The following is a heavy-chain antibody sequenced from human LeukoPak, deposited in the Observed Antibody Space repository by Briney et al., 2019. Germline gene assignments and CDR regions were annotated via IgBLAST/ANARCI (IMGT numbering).Heavy chain of an antibody. D-gene: IGHD1-26*01. V-gene: IGHV4-34*01. Sequence: PSETLSLTCTVSGGSISSYYWSWIRQPPGKGLEWIGEINHSGSTNYNPSLKSRVTISVDTSKNQFSLKLSSVTAADTAVYYCARGRGSGYYFDYWGQGTLVTVSS. CDR1: GGSISSYY. CDR3: ARGRGSGYYFDY. J-gene: IGHJ4*02. CDR2: INHSGST.